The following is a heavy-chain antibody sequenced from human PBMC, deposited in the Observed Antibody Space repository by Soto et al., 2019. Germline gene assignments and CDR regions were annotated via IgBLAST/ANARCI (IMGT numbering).Heavy chain of an antibody. CDR2: IFHSGST. Sequence: QVQLQESGPRLVKPSQTLSLTCTVSGGSISSGDSCWTWIRQPPGKGLEWIGYIFHSGSTYYNPSLKSRLTISRDRSKNQFSLQLSSVTAEDTAVYYCAREDSERLSDPWGQGALVTVSS. CDR1: GGSISSGDSC. V-gene: IGHV4-30-4*01. CDR3: AREDSERLSDP. J-gene: IGHJ5*02. D-gene: IGHD2-15*01.